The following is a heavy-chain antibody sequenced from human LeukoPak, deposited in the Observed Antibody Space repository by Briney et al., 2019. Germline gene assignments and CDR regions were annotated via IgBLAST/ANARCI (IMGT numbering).Heavy chain of an antibody. CDR1: GFTFSSYD. Sequence: PGGSLRLSCAASGFTFSSYDMHWVRQATGKGLEWVSAIGTAGDTYYPGSVKGRFTISRENAKNSLYLQMNSLRAGDTAVYYCARANRYYYGSGDAFDIWGRGTMVTVSS. CDR2: IGTAGDT. CDR3: ARANRYYYGSGDAFDI. J-gene: IGHJ3*02. V-gene: IGHV3-13*01. D-gene: IGHD3-10*01.